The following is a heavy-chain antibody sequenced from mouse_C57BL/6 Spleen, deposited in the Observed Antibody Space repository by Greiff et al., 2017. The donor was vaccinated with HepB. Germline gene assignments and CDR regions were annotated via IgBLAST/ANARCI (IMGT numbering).Heavy chain of an antibody. V-gene: IGHV5-4*01. CDR2: ISDGGSYT. CDR1: GFTFSSYA. CDR3: EREGSSGTNDRED. J-gene: IGHJ2*01. Sequence: EVKVVESGGGLVKPGGSLKLSCAASGFTFSSYAMSWVRQTPEKRLEWVATISDGGSYTYYPENVKGRFTISRDNAKNNLYLEMSHLKSEDTAMYNCEREGSSGTNDREDWGQGTTLTGSS. D-gene: IGHD3-2*02.